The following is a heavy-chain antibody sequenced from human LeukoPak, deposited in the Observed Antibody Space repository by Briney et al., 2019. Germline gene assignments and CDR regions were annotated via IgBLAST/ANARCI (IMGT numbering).Heavy chain of an antibody. CDR2: INPNSGGT. V-gene: IGHV1-2*02. D-gene: IGHD5-12*01. J-gene: IGHJ4*02. CDR3: ASVEWLRGRYFDY. CDR1: GYTFTGYY. Sequence: ASVKVSCKASGYTFTGYYMHWVRQAPGQGLEWMGWINPNSGGTNYAQKFQGRVTMTRDTSIRTAYMELSRLRSDHTALYYCASVEWLRGRYFDYWGQGPLVSVSS.